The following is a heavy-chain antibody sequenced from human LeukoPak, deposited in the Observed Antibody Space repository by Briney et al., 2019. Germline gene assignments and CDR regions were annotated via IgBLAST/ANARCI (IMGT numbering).Heavy chain of an antibody. V-gene: IGHV3-33*01. D-gene: IGHD1-26*01. CDR1: GFTFSSYG. CDR2: IWYDGSNK. J-gene: IGHJ4*02. CDR3: ARWELIDY. Sequence: PGRSLRLSCAASGFTFSSYGIHWVRQAPGKGLEWVAVIWYDGSNKYYADSVRGRFTISRDNSKNTLYLQMNSLRAEDTAVYYCARWELIDYWGQGTLVTVSS.